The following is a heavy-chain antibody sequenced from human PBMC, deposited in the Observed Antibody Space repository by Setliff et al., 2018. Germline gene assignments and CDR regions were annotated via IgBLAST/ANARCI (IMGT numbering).Heavy chain of an antibody. CDR3: ARIPEDSVILPAVSPYYYYYMDV. CDR1: GFSISTTGVG. Sequence: SGPTLVNPTQTLTLTCTFSGFSISTTGVGVGWIRQPPGKALEWLALIYWDDDQRYSPSLKSRLRITKDASKNQVVLTMTNMGPVDTATYYCARIPEDSVILPAVSPYYYYYMDVWGKGTTVTVSS. CDR2: IYWDDDQ. V-gene: IGHV2-5*02. J-gene: IGHJ6*03. D-gene: IGHD2-2*01.